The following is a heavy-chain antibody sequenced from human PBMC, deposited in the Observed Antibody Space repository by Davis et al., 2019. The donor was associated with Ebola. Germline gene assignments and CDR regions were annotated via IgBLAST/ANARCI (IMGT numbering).Heavy chain of an antibody. Sequence: GESLKISCAASGFIFSSYWMHWVRQAPGKGLVWVSRINSDGSSTNYADSVKGRFTISRDNAKNSLYLQMNSLRAEDTAVYYCARGSGRGYWGQGTLVTVSS. CDR1: GFIFSSYW. J-gene: IGHJ4*02. CDR3: ARGSGRGY. D-gene: IGHD1-26*01. CDR2: INSDGSST. V-gene: IGHV3-74*01.